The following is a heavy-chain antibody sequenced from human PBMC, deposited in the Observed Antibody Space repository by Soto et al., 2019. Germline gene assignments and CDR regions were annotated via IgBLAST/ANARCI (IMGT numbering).Heavy chain of an antibody. CDR3: ASSYYDILTGYPRSHYYYYMDV. V-gene: IGHV4-59*08. CDR2: IYYSGST. D-gene: IGHD3-9*01. CDR1: GGSISSYY. J-gene: IGHJ6*03. Sequence: AETLSLTCTVSGGSISSYYWSWIRQPPGKGLEWIGYIYYSGSTNYNPSLKSRVTISVDTSKNQFSLKLSSVTAADTAVYYCASSYYDILTGYPRSHYYYYMDVWGKGTTVTVS.